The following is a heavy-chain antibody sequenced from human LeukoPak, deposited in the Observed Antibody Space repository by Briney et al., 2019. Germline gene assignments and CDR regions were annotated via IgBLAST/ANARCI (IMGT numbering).Heavy chain of an antibody. J-gene: IGHJ6*03. Sequence: SETLSLTCTVSGGSISSGSYYWSWIRQPAGKGLEWIGRIYTSGSTNYNPSLKSRVTISVDTSKNQFSLKLSSVTAADTAVYYCARASYNWNDVKTTYYYYYMDVWGKGTTVTISS. V-gene: IGHV4-61*02. CDR1: GGSISSGSYY. CDR2: IYTSGST. D-gene: IGHD1-20*01. CDR3: ARASYNWNDVKTTYYYYYMDV.